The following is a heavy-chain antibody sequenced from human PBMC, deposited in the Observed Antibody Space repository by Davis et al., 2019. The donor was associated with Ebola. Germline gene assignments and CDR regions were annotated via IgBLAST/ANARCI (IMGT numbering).Heavy chain of an antibody. V-gene: IGHV3-7*03. CDR1: GFTFSSYN. D-gene: IGHD6-6*01. CDR2: IKQDGSEK. J-gene: IGHJ6*02. CDR3: ARGVKGSSSSWYYYYGMDV. Sequence: PGGSLRLSCAASGFTFSSYNMNWVRQAPGKGLEWVANIKQDGSEKYYVDSVKGRFTISRDNAKNSLYLQMNSLRAEDTAVYYCARGVKGSSSSWYYYYGMDVWGQGTTVTVSS.